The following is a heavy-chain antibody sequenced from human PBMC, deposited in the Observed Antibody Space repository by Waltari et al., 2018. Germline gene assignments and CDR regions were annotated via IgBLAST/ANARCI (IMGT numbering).Heavy chain of an antibody. J-gene: IGHJ3*02. V-gene: IGHV3-74*01. Sequence: EVQLVESGGGLVQPGGSLRLSCAASGFTFSSYWMHWVRQAPGKGLVWVSRINSDGSRTSYADSVKGRFTISRDNAKNTLYLQMNSLRAEDTAVYYCASYMTTVPLRAFDIWGQGTMVTVSS. CDR2: INSDGSRT. CDR1: GFTFSSYW. CDR3: ASYMTTVPLRAFDI. D-gene: IGHD4-17*01.